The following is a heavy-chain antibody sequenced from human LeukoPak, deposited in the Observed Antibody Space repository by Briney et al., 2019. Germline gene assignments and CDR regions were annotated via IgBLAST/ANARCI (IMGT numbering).Heavy chain of an antibody. Sequence: GALVKVSCKASGYTFTGYYMHWVRQAPGQGLEWMGWINPNSGGTNYAQKFQGRVTMTRDTSISTAYMELSRLRSDDTAVYYCARDGRTTGTPWIDYWGQGTLVTVSS. D-gene: IGHD1-1*01. CDR1: GYTFTGYY. J-gene: IGHJ4*02. CDR3: ARDGRTTGTPWIDY. V-gene: IGHV1-2*02. CDR2: INPNSGGT.